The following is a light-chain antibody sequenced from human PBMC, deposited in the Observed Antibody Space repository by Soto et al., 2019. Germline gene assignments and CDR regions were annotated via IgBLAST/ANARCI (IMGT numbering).Light chain of an antibody. V-gene: IGLV3-21*01. J-gene: IGLJ2*01. Sequence: SSELTQPPSVSVAPGKTAMITCAGNHIGSKSVHWYQQQPGQAPVLVIYYDSDRPSGIPERFSGSNSGNTATLTISRVEVGDEADYYCQVWDSSSDHRVFGGGTKLTVL. CDR3: QVWDSSSDHRV. CDR1: HIGSKS. CDR2: YDS.